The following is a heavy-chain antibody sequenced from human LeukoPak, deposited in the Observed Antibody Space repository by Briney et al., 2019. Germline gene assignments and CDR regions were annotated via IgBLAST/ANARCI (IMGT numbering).Heavy chain of an antibody. CDR3: AKDRTDRGY. D-gene: IGHD2-15*01. V-gene: IGHV3-23*01. Sequence: GGSLSLSCAASGFTFSSYAMNWVRQAPGKGLEWVSAISGSGGSTYCADSVKGRFTISRDNSKNTLYLQMNSRGGEDTAVYYCAKDRTDRGYWGRGTLVTVSS. CDR1: GFTFSSYA. CDR2: ISGSGGST. J-gene: IGHJ4*02.